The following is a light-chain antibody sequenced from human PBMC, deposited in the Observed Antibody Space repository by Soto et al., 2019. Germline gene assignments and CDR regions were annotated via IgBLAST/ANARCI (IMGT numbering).Light chain of an antibody. J-gene: IGKJ1*01. CDR3: QQSCSTPRT. CDR1: PSISSY. V-gene: IGKV1-39*01. CDR2: AAS. Sequence: DIPMTHSPSSLSASVGDRVTLTCRASPSISSYLNWYQQNPGKAPKLLIYAASSLQSGVPSRFSGSGSGTDFTLTISSLQPEDFATYYCQQSCSTPRTCGQGTKG.